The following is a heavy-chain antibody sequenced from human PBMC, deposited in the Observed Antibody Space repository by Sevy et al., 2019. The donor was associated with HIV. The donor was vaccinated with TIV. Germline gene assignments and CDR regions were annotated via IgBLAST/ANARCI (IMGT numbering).Heavy chain of an antibody. D-gene: IGHD1-1*01. CDR3: ARDSGTGWIDA. Sequence: SETLSLTCTVSGGTISSYPWNWIWQPPGKRLEWIGFISYSGSTNYNPSLRSRVTISVDTSKKQFSLNLSSVTAADTAVYYCARDSGTGWIDAWGQGTLVTVSS. CDR1: GGTISSYP. J-gene: IGHJ5*02. V-gene: IGHV4-59*01. CDR2: ISYSGST.